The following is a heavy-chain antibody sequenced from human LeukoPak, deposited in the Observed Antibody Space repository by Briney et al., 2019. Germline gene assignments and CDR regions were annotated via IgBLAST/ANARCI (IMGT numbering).Heavy chain of an antibody. CDR1: GGSISSYY. V-gene: IGHV4-59*01. D-gene: IGHD6-19*01. J-gene: IGHJ1*01. CDR2: IYYSGST. CDR3: ARARSLYSSGWHFQH. Sequence: PSETLSLTCTVSGGSISSYYWSWIRQPPGKGLEWIGYIYYSGSTNYNPSLKSRVTISVDTSKNQFSLKLSSVTAADTAVYYCARARSLYSSGWHFQHWGQGTLVTVSS.